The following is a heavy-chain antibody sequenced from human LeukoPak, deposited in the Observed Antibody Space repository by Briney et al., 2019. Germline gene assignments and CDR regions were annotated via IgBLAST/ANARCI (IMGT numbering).Heavy chain of an antibody. J-gene: IGHJ6*03. CDR2: ITGRGDST. V-gene: IGHV3-23*01. D-gene: IGHD3-22*01. CDR3: ARENPYYYDSSGYYTVYYYCYMDV. CDR1: GFTFRSYG. Sequence: GGTLRLSCAAAGFTFRSYGMTWVRQAPGKGLEWVSSITGRGDSTYYADSVKGRFIISRDNSKNTLYLQMNSLRADDTAVYYCARENPYYYDSSGYYTVYYYCYMDVWGKGTTVTISS.